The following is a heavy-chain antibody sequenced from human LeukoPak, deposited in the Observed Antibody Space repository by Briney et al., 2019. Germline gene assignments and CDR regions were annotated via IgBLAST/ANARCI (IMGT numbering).Heavy chain of an antibody. CDR3: ARGGEGYNGPGFN. CDR1: GFTFSSHW. Sequence: GGSLRLSCAASGFTFSSHWMHWVRQAPGKGLVWVSRMNTDGSSINYADSVKRRFTISRDNAKNTLYLQMNSLRAEDTAVYYCARGGEGYNGPGFNWGQGTLVTVSS. V-gene: IGHV3-74*01. D-gene: IGHD5-12*01. CDR2: MNTDGSSI. J-gene: IGHJ4*02.